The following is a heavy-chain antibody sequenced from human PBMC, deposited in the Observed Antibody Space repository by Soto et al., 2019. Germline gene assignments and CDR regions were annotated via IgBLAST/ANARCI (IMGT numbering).Heavy chain of an antibody. Sequence: EVQVVESGGGLVQPGGSLRLSCVASGFTISTYWMHWVRQAPGKGLVWVSRIKFDGSTTSYADSVKGRFTISRDNAKNTVYLQMNSLRAEDTGVYYCARGIRNYYGVDVWGQGTTVTVSS. V-gene: IGHV3-74*01. J-gene: IGHJ6*02. CDR2: IKFDGSTT. D-gene: IGHD5-18*01. CDR1: GFTISTYW. CDR3: ARGIRNYYGVDV.